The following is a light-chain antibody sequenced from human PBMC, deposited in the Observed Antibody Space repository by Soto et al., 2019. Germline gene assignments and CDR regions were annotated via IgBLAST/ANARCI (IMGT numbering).Light chain of an antibody. J-gene: IGKJ5*01. CDR2: AAS. CDR3: QQSYSTPIT. Sequence: DIQMTPSPSSLSASVVDRVTITCQASQDISNYLNWYQQKPGKAPKVLIYAASNLQSGVPSRFSGSGSGTDFTLTISSLQPEDFATYYCQQSYSTPITFGQGTRLEI. CDR1: QDISNY. V-gene: IGKV1-39*01.